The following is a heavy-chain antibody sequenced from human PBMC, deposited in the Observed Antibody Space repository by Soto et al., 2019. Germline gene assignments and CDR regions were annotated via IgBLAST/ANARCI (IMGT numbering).Heavy chain of an antibody. V-gene: IGHV3-23*01. Sequence: EAQLLQSGGGLVPPGGSLGLSCVASGFAFGNYPMAWVRQTPGKGLQWISTISGSGGMTDYEDSVRGRFTVSIDHSKDTVHLQMTSLRADDTAVYYCAKDRTMARGIRAFDIWGQGTTVTISS. J-gene: IGHJ3*02. D-gene: IGHD3-10*01. CDR2: ISGSGGMT. CDR1: GFAFGNYP. CDR3: AKDRTMARGIRAFDI.